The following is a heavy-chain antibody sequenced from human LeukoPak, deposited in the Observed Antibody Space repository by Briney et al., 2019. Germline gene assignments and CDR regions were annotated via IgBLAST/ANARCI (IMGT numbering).Heavy chain of an antibody. CDR2: INPSGGST. CDR1: GYTFTSYY. D-gene: IGHD2-2*01. J-gene: IGHJ6*02. CDR3: ARDLGYCSSTSCYSLVDYGMDV. Sequence: GASVKVSCKASGYTFTSYYMHWVRQAPGQGLEWMGIINPSGGSTSYAQKFQGGVTMTRDTSTSTVYMELSSLRSEDTAVYYCARDLGYCSSTSCYSLVDYGMDVWGQGTTVTVSS. V-gene: IGHV1-46*01.